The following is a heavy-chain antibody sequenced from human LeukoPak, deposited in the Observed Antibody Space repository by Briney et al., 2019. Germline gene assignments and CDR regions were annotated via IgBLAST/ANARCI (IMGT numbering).Heavy chain of an antibody. D-gene: IGHD3-10*01. J-gene: IGHJ3*02. CDR3: ARSYGSRHPDGSDI. Sequence: GESLKISCKASGYSFSNYWIGWVRQMPGKGLEWKGIIYPGDSDTRYSPSFQGQVTISADKSISIAYLQWSSLKASDTAMYYCARSYGSRHPDGSDIWGQGTMVTVSS. V-gene: IGHV5-51*01. CDR2: IYPGDSDT. CDR1: GYSFSNYW.